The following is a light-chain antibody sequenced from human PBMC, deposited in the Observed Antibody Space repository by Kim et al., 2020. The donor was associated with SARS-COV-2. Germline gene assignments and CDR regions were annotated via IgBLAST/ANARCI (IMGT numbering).Light chain of an antibody. J-gene: IGKJ3*01. CDR2: ASS. CDR3: QQSYIMPHT. Sequence: TYVGDRLAVTCRASQSISSFLNWYQQKPGKAPKLLIYASSNLQSGVPSRFSGRGSGTDFTLTISSLQPEDFATYFCQQSYIMPHTFGPGTKVDIK. V-gene: IGKV1-39*01. CDR1: QSISSF.